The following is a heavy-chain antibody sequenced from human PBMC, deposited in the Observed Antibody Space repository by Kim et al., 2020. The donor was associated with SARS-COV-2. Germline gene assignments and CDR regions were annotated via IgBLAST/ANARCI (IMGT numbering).Heavy chain of an antibody. J-gene: IGHJ3*02. CDR1: GGSITNSHFS. D-gene: IGHD5-18*01. Sequence: SETLSLTCTVSGGSITNSHFSWGWIRQPPERGLEWIGTIFYNGNTYSNPSLRSRVTISVDTSKTHFSLKLTSVTAADTAVYFCARYSSSGYSRDDAFDSWGQGTMVTVSS. CDR2: IFYNGNT. CDR3: ARYSSSGYSRDDAFDS. V-gene: IGHV4-39*02.